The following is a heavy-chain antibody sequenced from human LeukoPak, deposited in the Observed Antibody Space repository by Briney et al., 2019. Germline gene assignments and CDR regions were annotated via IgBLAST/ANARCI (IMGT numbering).Heavy chain of an antibody. D-gene: IGHD3-22*01. V-gene: IGHV3-7*03. CDR2: IKQDGSEM. CDR3: ARDRTGGGYRGVLDY. CDR1: GLTFSSYW. J-gene: IGHJ4*02. Sequence: TGGSLRLSCAASGLTFSSYWMGWVRQAPGKGLEWVANIKQDGSEMYYVDSVKGRFTISRDNAKNSLYLQMNSLRAEDTAVYYCARDRTGGGYRGVLDYWGQGTLVTVSS.